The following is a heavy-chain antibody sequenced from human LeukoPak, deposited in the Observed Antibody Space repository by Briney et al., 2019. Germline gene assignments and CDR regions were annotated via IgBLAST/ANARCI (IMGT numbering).Heavy chain of an antibody. Sequence: PGGSLRLSCAASGFTFSNAWMSWVRQAPGKGLEWVGRIKSKTDGGTTDYAAPVKGRFTISRDDSKNTLYLQMNSLLTEDTAVYYCTTGGIPVAGRGPNWFDPWGQGTLVTVSS. J-gene: IGHJ5*02. D-gene: IGHD6-19*01. CDR1: GFTFSNAW. CDR2: IKSKTDGGTT. CDR3: TTGGIPVAGRGPNWFDP. V-gene: IGHV3-15*01.